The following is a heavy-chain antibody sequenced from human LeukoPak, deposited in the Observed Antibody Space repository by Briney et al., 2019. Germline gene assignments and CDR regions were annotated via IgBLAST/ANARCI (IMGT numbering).Heavy chain of an antibody. V-gene: IGHV4-39*07. J-gene: IGHJ4*02. Sequence: SSETLSLTCTVSGGSITSSSYYWGWIRQPPGKGLEWIGSVYYSGSTYYNPSLKSRVTISVDTSKNQFSLKLSSVTAADTAVYYCAREGPQDGYSSGWYFDYWGQGTLVTVSS. CDR3: AREGPQDGYSSGWYFDY. CDR2: VYYSGST. CDR1: GGSITSSSYY. D-gene: IGHD6-19*01.